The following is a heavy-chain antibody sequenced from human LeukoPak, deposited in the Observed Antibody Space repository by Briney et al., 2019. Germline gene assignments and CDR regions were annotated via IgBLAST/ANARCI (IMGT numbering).Heavy chain of an antibody. CDR3: ANRHDTALYY. CDR2: ISGSGGST. D-gene: IGHD5-18*01. V-gene: IGHV3-23*01. J-gene: IGHJ4*02. Sequence: PGGSLRLSSAASGFTFSSYAMSWVRQAPGKVLEWVSAISGSGGSTYYADSVKGRFTISRDNSKNTLYLQMNSLRAEDTAVYYCANRHDTALYYCGQGTMVTVSS. CDR1: GFTFSSYA.